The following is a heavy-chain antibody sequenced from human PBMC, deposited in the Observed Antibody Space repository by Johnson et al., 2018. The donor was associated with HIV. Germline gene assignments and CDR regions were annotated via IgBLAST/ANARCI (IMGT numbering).Heavy chain of an antibody. CDR2: ISYDGSNK. J-gene: IGHJ3*02. V-gene: IGHV3-30*04. D-gene: IGHD3-22*01. CDR1: GFTFSSYA. CDR3: AKVRSGYTEIDAFDI. Sequence: VQVVESGGGVVQPGRSLRLSCAASGFTFSSYAMHWVRQAPGKGLEWVAVISYDGSNKYYADSVKGRFTISRDNSKNTLYLQMNSLSAEDTAVYFCAKVRSGYTEIDAFDIWGQGTMVTVSS.